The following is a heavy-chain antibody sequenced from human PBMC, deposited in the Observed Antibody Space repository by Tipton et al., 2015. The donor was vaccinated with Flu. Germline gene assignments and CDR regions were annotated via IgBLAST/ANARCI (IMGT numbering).Heavy chain of an antibody. Sequence: TLSLTCSVSGGSINSYYWSWIRQPAGKGLEWIGRIYMGGRTNYNPSLKSRVTMSLDLFKNQISLRLSSVTAADTAVYYCARERRGGWPFCDAFDFWGQGTTVTVSS. D-gene: IGHD6-19*01. CDR3: ARERRGGWPFCDAFDF. CDR2: IYMGGRT. J-gene: IGHJ3*01. CDR1: GGSINSYY. V-gene: IGHV4-4*07.